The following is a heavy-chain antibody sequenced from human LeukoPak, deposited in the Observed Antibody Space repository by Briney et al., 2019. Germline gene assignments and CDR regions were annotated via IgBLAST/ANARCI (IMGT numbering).Heavy chain of an antibody. CDR1: GGSISSGGYS. V-gene: IGHV4-31*03. CDR3: ARVSRPLLGYCSGGSCYYFDY. Sequence: SQTLSLTCTVSGGSISSGGYSWSWIRQHPGKGLEWIGYIYYSGSTYYNPSLKSRVTISVDTSKNQFSLKLSSVTAADTAVYYCARVSRPLLGYCSGGSCYYFDYWGQGTLVTVSS. J-gene: IGHJ4*02. CDR2: IYYSGST. D-gene: IGHD2-15*01.